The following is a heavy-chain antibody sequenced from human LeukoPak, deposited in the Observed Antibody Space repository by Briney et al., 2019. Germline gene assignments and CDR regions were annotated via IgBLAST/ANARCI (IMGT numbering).Heavy chain of an antibody. CDR1: GFIVSGDF. Sequence: GSLRLSCAASGFIVSGDFMSWVCQAPGEGLEWVPGIYSDCSTYYADSVKGRFTNSRDNSKNTLDLQMTGLRAEDTAVYYCARERGRGRDSPWFDYWGQGTLVTVSS. CDR2: IYSDCST. D-gene: IGHD1-26*01. CDR3: ARERGRGRDSPWFDY. V-gene: IGHV3-53*01. J-gene: IGHJ4*02.